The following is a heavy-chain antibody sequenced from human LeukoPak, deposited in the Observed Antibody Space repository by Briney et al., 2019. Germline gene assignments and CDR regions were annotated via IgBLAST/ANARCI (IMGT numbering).Heavy chain of an antibody. CDR3: ARSVGAHWVYYGMDV. D-gene: IGHD1-26*01. Sequence: PGGSLRLSCAASGFTFSDYYMSWIRQAPGKGLEWVSYISSSGSTIYYADSVEGRFTISRDNAKNSLYLQMNSLRAEDTAVYYCARSVGAHWVYYGMDVWGQGTTVTVSS. J-gene: IGHJ6*02. CDR1: GFTFSDYY. CDR2: ISSSGSTI. V-gene: IGHV3-11*01.